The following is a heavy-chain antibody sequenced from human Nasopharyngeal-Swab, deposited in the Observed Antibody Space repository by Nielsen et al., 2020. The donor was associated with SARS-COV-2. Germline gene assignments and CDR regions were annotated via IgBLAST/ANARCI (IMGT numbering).Heavy chain of an antibody. CDR2: IYYSGGT. Sequence: GSLRLSCTVSGRSISSSSSYWGWIRQPPGKGLEWVGSIYYSGGTYYTPSLKSRVTISVDTSKNQFSLKLSSVTAADTAVYYCARTGVDSGYGSDYWGQGTLVTVSS. D-gene: IGHD5-12*01. CDR3: ARTGVDSGYGSDY. CDR1: GRSISSSSSY. J-gene: IGHJ4*02. V-gene: IGHV4-39*01.